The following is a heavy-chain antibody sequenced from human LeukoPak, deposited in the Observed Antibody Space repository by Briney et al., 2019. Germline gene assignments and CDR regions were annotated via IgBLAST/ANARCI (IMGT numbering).Heavy chain of an antibody. CDR1: GVTFSSYA. J-gene: IGHJ4*02. Sequence: GGSLRLSCAASGVTFSSYAMHWVRQAPGKGLEWVAVISYDGSNKYYADSVKGRFTISRDNSKNTLYLQMNSLRAEDTAVYYCARGRSGSYGGLYFDYWGQGTLVTVSS. CDR2: ISYDGSNK. CDR3: ARGRSGSYGGLYFDY. D-gene: IGHD1-26*01. V-gene: IGHV3-30-3*01.